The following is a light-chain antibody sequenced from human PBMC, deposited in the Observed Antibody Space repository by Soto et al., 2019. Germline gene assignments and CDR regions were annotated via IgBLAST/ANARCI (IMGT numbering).Light chain of an antibody. CDR1: QSISSH. J-gene: IGKJ2*01. CDR3: QQSYSVPYT. Sequence: DIQMTQSPSSLSASVGDRVTITCRASQSISSHLNWYQQKPGKAPKLLIYAASNLQGGVPSRFSGSGSGTDFTLTISSLQPEDFATYYCQQSYSVPYTFGQGTKLEIE. CDR2: AAS. V-gene: IGKV1-39*01.